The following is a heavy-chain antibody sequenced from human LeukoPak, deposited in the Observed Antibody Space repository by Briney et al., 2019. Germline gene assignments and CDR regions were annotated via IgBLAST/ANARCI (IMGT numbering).Heavy chain of an antibody. CDR3: ARGRYCSADICSGGDAFDI. D-gene: IGHD2-15*01. CDR2: IYYSGST. J-gene: IGHJ3*02. Sequence: LSXTCXXXGXSXXSSSYYWGWVRQPPGKGLEWIGSIYYSGSTYDNPSLKSRVTISGDASKNQFSLKLSSVTAADTAVYYCARGRYCSADICSGGDAFDIWGQGTMVSVSS. V-gene: IGHV4-39*07. CDR1: GXSXXSSSYY.